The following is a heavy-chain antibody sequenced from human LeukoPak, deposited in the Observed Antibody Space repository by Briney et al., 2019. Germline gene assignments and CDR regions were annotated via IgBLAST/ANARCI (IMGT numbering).Heavy chain of an antibody. D-gene: IGHD3-10*01. CDR2: SSAYNGNT. J-gene: IGHJ6*02. CDR1: GYTFTSYG. Sequence: GASVKVSCKASGYTFTSYGISLVRLAPGQGLEWMGWSSAYNGNTNYAQKLQGRVTMTTDTSTSTAYMELRSLRSDDTAVYYCARDGRYITMVRGVIGPDYYYGMDVWGQGTTVTVSS. V-gene: IGHV1-18*01. CDR3: ARDGRYITMVRGVIGPDYYYGMDV.